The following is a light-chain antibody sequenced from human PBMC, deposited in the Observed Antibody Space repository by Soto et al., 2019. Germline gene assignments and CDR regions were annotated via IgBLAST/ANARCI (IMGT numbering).Light chain of an antibody. CDR1: SSNIGAGYE. Sequence: SVLTQPPSVSGAQLQVVTISCTRSSSNIGAGYEVHWFQQLPGTAPKLLIYGNTNRPSGVPDRFSGSKSDTSASLAITGLQPEDEADYYCQSYDSSLSVLYVFGTGTKVTVL. J-gene: IGLJ1*01. V-gene: IGLV1-40*01. CDR2: GNT. CDR3: QSYDSSLSVLYV.